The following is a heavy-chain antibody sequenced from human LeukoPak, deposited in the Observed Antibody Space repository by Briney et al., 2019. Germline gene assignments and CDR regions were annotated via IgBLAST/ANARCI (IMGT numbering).Heavy chain of an antibody. J-gene: IGHJ4*02. CDR1: GGSISSSSYY. CDR2: IYYSGST. D-gene: IGHD5-12*01. Sequence: SETLSLTCTVSGGSISSSSYYWGWIRQPPGKGLEWIGSIYYSGSTYYKPSLKSRVTISVDTSKNQFSLKLSSVTAADTAVYYCARRGWLAQFDYWGQGTLVTVSS. V-gene: IGHV4-39*01. CDR3: ARRGWLAQFDY.